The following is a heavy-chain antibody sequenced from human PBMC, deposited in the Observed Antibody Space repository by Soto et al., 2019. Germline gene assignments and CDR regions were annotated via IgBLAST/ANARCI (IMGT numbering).Heavy chain of an antibody. CDR2: ITAYNGNK. V-gene: IGHV1-18*01. CDR3: ARDLGQQLVDY. CDR1: GSTFTSYG. D-gene: IGHD6-13*01. J-gene: IGHJ4*02. Sequence: QVQLVQSGAEVKKPGASVKVSCKAPGSTFTSYGISWVGQAPEQGLEWMGWITAYNGNKKYAQRLQGRVTMTTDTSTSTAYMELRSLRSDDTAVYYCARDLGQQLVDYWGQGTLVTVSS.